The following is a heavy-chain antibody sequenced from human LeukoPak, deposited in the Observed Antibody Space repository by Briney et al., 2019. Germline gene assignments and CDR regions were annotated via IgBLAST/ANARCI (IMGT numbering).Heavy chain of an antibody. V-gene: IGHV3-21*04. CDR1: GFTFRSYD. Sequence: GGSLRLSCAASGFTFRSYDMNWVRQAPGKGLEWVASISSTSSYIYYADSVKGRFTISRDNSKNTLYLQMNSLRAEDTAVYYCAKSSSGWPYSWFDPRGQGTLVTVSS. CDR2: ISSTSSYI. J-gene: IGHJ5*02. CDR3: AKSSSGWPYSWFDP. D-gene: IGHD6-19*01.